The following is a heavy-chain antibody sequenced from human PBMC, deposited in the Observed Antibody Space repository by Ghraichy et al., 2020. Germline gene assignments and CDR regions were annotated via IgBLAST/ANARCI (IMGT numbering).Heavy chain of an antibody. CDR1: GGTFSSYA. V-gene: IGHV1-69*13. D-gene: IGHD5-24*01. Sequence: SVKVSCKASGGTFSSYAISWVRQAPGQGLEWMGGIIPIFGTANYAQKFQGRVTITADESTSTAYMELSSLRSEDTAVYYCATLPSEPKRYYYMDVWGKGTTVTV. J-gene: IGHJ6*03. CDR2: IIPIFGTA. CDR3: ATLPSEPKRYYYMDV.